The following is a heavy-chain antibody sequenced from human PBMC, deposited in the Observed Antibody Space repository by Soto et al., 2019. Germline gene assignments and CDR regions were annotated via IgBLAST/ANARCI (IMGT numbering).Heavy chain of an antibody. D-gene: IGHD1-1*01. CDR1: GFKFSDYD. J-gene: IGHJ6*03. CDR3: ARDWNMDV. Sequence: GGSLRLSSTTSGFKFSDYDMSWIRRAPGKGLEWISYISSNAATTIYYADPVKGRFTISRDNTKNSLYLEMNSLRAEDSAVYYCARDWNMDVWGKGTTVTVSS. V-gene: IGHV3-11*01. CDR2: ISSNAATTI.